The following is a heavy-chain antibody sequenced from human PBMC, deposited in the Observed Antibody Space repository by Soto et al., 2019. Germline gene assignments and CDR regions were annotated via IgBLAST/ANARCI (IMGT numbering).Heavy chain of an antibody. D-gene: IGHD2-2*01. CDR1: GGTFSSYT. CDR3: ASKVGYCGSTSCYALYFQH. CDR2: IIPILGIA. J-gene: IGHJ1*01. Sequence: SVKVSCKASGGTFSSYTISWVRQAPGQGLEWMGRIIPILGIANYAQKFQGRVTITADKSTSTAYMELSSLRSEDTAVYYCASKVGYCGSTSCYALYFQHWGQGTLVTVSS. V-gene: IGHV1-69*02.